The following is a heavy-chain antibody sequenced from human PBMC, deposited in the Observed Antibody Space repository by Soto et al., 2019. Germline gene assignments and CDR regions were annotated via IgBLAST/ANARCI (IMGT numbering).Heavy chain of an antibody. V-gene: IGHV3-33*01. D-gene: IGHD2-15*01. Sequence: QVQLVESGGGVVQPGRSLRLSCAVSGFPFSNYGMHWVRQAPGKGLEWVAVIWYDGINDYYADSVKGRFTISRDNSRXXLXMQMNSLRAEDTAVYYCARDRGYCSGGSCSSNGMDVWGQGTTVTVSS. CDR2: IWYDGIND. J-gene: IGHJ6*02. CDR3: ARDRGYCSGGSCSSNGMDV. CDR1: GFPFSNYG.